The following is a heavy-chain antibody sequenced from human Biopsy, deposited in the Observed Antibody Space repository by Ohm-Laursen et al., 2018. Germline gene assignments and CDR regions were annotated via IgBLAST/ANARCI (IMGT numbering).Heavy chain of an antibody. V-gene: IGHV4-59*08. CDR3: AKHGSGWTGDDALHI. D-gene: IGHD6-19*01. Sequence: SETLSLTCTVSGGSISGSSWSWIRQAPGRGLEWVGYISYSGSTSNNPSLKSRITISVDTSKHQISLKVNSVTAADTAVYYCAKHGSGWTGDDALHIWGQGTMVTVSS. J-gene: IGHJ3*02. CDR2: ISYSGST. CDR1: GGSISGSS.